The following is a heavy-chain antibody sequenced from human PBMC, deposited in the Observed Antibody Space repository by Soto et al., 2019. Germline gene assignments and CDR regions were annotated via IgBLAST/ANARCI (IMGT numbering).Heavy chain of an antibody. V-gene: IGHV4-39*07. Sequence: PSETLSLTCTVSGGSISSSSYYWGWIRQPPGKGLEWIGIIYYSGSTYYNPSPKSRVTISVDTSKNQFSLKLSSVTAADTAVYYCARVGDLTTYSYWGQGTLVTVSS. CDR2: IYYSGST. CDR1: GGSISSSSYY. CDR3: ARVGDLTTYSY. D-gene: IGHD4-4*01. J-gene: IGHJ4*02.